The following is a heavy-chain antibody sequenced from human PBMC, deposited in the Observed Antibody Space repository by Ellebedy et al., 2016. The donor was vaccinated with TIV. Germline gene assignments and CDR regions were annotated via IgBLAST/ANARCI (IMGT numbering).Heavy chain of an antibody. CDR2: ISTTDGT. J-gene: IGHJ4*02. CDR3: ATQLWNTEF. Sequence: GESLKISCAASGFTFSSSTMNWVRQAPGKGLEWVSSISTTDGTHYADSVKGRFTISRDNPKNTLYLQMNSLRVEDTAVYYCATQLWNTEFWGQGTLVIVSS. CDR1: GFTFSSST. D-gene: IGHD5-24*01. V-gene: IGHV3-23*01.